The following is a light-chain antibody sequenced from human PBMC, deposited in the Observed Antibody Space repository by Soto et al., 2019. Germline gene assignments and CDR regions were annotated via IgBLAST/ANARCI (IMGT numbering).Light chain of an antibody. CDR1: SSDVGGYNY. CDR2: DVS. Sequence: SVLTQPASVSGSPGQSITISCTGTSSDVGGYNYVSWYQQYPGKAPKLMIYDVSNRPSGVSNRFSGSKSGNTASLTISGLQAEDEADYYCSSYTSSSFLYVFGTGTKVTVL. V-gene: IGLV2-14*01. CDR3: SSYTSSSFLYV. J-gene: IGLJ1*01.